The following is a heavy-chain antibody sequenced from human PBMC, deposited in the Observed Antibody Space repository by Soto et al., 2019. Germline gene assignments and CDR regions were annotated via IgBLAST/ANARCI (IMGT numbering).Heavy chain of an antibody. J-gene: IGHJ5*02. V-gene: IGHV3-9*01. D-gene: IGHD2-2*01. CDR3: VQGRYPTMASPLDH. Sequence: GGPLRLSCEASGFTFGNSGMNWARQAPGKGLEWFSGISWASGNIGYADSVKGRFTISRDDANDSLYLQMNSLRREDTALYYCVQGRYPTMASPLDHWDQGTLVTVSS. CDR2: ISWASGNI. CDR1: GFTFGNSG.